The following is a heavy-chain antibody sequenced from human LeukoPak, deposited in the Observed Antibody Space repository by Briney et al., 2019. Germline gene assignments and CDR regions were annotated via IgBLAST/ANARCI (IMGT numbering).Heavy chain of an antibody. V-gene: IGHV3-21*01. CDR2: ISSGSRYI. CDR1: GFTFSTYS. CDR3: GRARPIDY. Sequence: PGGSLRLSCAASGFTFSTYSMNWVRQAPGKGLEWVSYISSGSRYIYYADSLKGRFTISRDDAENSLYLQMNNLGAEDTAVYYCGRARPIDYWGQGALVTVSS. J-gene: IGHJ4*02. D-gene: IGHD6-6*01.